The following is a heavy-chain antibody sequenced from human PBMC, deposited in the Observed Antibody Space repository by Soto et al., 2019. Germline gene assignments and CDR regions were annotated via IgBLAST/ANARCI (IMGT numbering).Heavy chain of an antibody. Sequence: GGSLRLSCATSGFTFSSYALSWVRQAPGKGLEWVSGISGSGGSTYYADSVKGRFTISGDNSKNTLYLQMNSLRAEDTAVYYCAKDLRSSTYYYGMDVWGQGTTVTVSS. V-gene: IGHV3-23*01. CDR2: ISGSGGST. J-gene: IGHJ6*02. D-gene: IGHD2-2*01. CDR3: AKDLRSSTYYYGMDV. CDR1: GFTFSSYA.